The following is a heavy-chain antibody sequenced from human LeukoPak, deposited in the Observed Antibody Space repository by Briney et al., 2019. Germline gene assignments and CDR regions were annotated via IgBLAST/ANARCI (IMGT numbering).Heavy chain of an antibody. Sequence: SETLSLTCAVYGGSFSGYYWSWIRQPPGKGLEWIGEINHSGSTNYNPSLKSRVTISIDTSKNQFSLRLNSVTAADTAMYYCAKSGGYGLIDYWGQGTRVTVSS. CDR2: INHSGST. D-gene: IGHD1-26*01. V-gene: IGHV4-34*01. CDR1: GGSFSGYY. CDR3: AKSGGYGLIDY. J-gene: IGHJ4*02.